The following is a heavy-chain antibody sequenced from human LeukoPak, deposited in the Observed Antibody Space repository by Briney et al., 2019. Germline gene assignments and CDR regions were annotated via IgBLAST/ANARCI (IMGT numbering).Heavy chain of an antibody. Sequence: ASVKVSCKASGYTFTSYYMHWVRQAPGQGLEWMGIINPSGGSTSYAQKFQGRVTMTRDTSISTAYMELSRLRSDDTAVYYCARSGNCGGDCLGWFDPWGQGTLVTVSS. CDR1: GYTFTSYY. V-gene: IGHV1-46*01. CDR3: ARSGNCGGDCLGWFDP. J-gene: IGHJ5*02. D-gene: IGHD2-21*02. CDR2: INPSGGST.